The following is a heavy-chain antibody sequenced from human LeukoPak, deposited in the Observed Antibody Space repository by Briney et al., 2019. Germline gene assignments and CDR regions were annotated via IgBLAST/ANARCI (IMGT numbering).Heavy chain of an antibody. J-gene: IGHJ4*02. CDR1: GGTFSSCA. CDR2: INTNTGNP. CDR3: ARVDYGGNSGFTHFDY. V-gene: IGHV7-4-1*02. Sequence: ASVKVCCKASGGTFSSCAISWVRQAPGQGLGWMRWINTNTGNPTYAQGFTGRFVFSLDTSVSTAYLQISSLQAEDTAVYYCARVDYGGNSGFTHFDYWGQGTLVTVSS. D-gene: IGHD4-23*01.